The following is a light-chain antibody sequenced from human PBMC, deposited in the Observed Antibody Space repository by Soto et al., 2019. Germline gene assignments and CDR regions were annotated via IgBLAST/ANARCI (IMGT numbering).Light chain of an antibody. CDR3: CSYAGTYTGV. V-gene: IGLV2-11*01. CDR2: DVS. J-gene: IGLJ1*01. Sequence: QSALTQPGSVCGSPGQSVSISCTGTSSDVGRYSYVSWYQQHPGKAPKLMIYDVSERPSGVPDRFSGSKSGNTASLTISGLQAEDEADYYCCSYAGTYTGVFGTGTKVTVL. CDR1: SSDVGRYSY.